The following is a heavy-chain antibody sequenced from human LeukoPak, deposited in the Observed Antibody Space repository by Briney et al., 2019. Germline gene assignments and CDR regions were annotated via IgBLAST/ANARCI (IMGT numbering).Heavy chain of an antibody. CDR3: ARGGGQWLFQYYFDY. V-gene: IGHV4-31*03. CDR1: GGSISSGGYC. Sequence: PSETLSLTCTVSGGSISSGGYCWSWIRQHPGTGLEWIGYIYYSGSTYYNPSLKSRVTISVDTSKNQFSLKLSSVTAADTAVYYCARGGGQWLFQYYFDYWGQGTLVTVSS. J-gene: IGHJ4*02. D-gene: IGHD3-22*01. CDR2: IYYSGST.